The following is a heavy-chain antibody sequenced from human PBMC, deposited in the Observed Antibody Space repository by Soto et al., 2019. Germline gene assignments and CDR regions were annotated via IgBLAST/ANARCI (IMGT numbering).Heavy chain of an antibody. V-gene: IGHV4-61*01. D-gene: IGHD2-15*01. J-gene: IGHJ4*02. CDR2: VHSSGIT. CDR1: GASVSNIIHY. CDR3: ARGLGHETPY. Sequence: SETLSLTCSVSGASVSNIIHYWSWIRQPPGKGLEWIGCVHSSGITNYSPPLKSRVTISLDTSKNQFSLRLDSLTAADTAVYYCARGLGHETPYWGQGILVT.